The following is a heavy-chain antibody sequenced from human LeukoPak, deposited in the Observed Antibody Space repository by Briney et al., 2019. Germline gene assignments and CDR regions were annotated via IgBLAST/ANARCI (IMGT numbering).Heavy chain of an antibody. J-gene: IGHJ3*02. CDR1: GFTFSTYG. CDR3: AKESGDHFEAFDI. D-gene: IGHD1-26*01. V-gene: IGHV3-30*02. Sequence: GGSLRLSCAASGFTFSTYGMHWVRQAPGKGLEWVAFIRYDGTNKNCVDSVKGRFTISRDNSKNTLYLQMNSLGAEDTAVYYCAKESGDHFEAFDIWGQGTMVTVSS. CDR2: IRYDGTNK.